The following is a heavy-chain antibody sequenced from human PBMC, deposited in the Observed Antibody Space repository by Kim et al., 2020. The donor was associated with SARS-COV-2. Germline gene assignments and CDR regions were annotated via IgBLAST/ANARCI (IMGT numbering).Heavy chain of an antibody. Sequence: SETLSLTCTVSGGSISSGGYYWSWIRQHPGKGLEWIGYIYYSGSTYYNPSLKSRVTISVDTSKNQFSLKLSSVTAADTAVYYCARLQLELMSLYYYGMDVWGQGTTVTVSS. V-gene: IGHV4-31*03. CDR1: GGSISSGGYY. J-gene: IGHJ6*02. D-gene: IGHD1-1*01. CDR2: IYYSGST. CDR3: ARLQLELMSLYYYGMDV.